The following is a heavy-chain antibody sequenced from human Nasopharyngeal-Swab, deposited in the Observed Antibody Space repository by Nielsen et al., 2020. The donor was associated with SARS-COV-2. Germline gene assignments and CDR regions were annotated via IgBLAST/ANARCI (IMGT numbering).Heavy chain of an antibody. V-gene: IGHV4-34*01. J-gene: IGHJ4*02. CDR2: INHSGST. Sequence: SETLSLTCAVYGGSFGGYYWSWIRQPPGKGLEWIGEINHSGSTNYNPSLKSRVTISVDTSKNQFSLKLSSVTAADTAVYYCARGRVGAKDYWGPGTLVTVSS. D-gene: IGHD1-26*01. CDR1: GGSFGGYY. CDR3: ARGRVGAKDY.